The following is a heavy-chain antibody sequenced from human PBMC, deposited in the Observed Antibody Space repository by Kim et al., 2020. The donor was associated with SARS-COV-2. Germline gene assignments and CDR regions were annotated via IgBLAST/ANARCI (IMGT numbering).Heavy chain of an antibody. D-gene: IGHD1-26*01. J-gene: IGHJ4*02. Sequence: GGSLRLSCAASGFTFSSYAMSWVRRAPGKGLECVSSISNSGTSTYYADSVRGRCTISRDNSKNTLCLQMNSLSAEDTAIYYCAKEDLSGSSFDYWGQGTLVTVSS. CDR3: AKEDLSGSSFDY. V-gene: IGHV3-23*01. CDR2: ISNSGTST. CDR1: GFTFSSYA.